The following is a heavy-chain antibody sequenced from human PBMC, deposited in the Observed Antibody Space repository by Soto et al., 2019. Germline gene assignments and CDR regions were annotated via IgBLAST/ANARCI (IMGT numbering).Heavy chain of an antibody. CDR3: ARRGVGGIKYYYDSSGYYFSEYYFDY. V-gene: IGHV4-39*01. D-gene: IGHD3-22*01. CDR2: IYYSGST. Sequence: TLSLTCTVSGGSISSSSYYWGWIRQPPGKGLEWIGSIYYSGSTYYNPSLKSRVTISVDTSKNQFSLKLSSVTAADTAVYYCARRGVGGIKYYYDSSGYYFSEYYFDYWGQGTLVTVSS. J-gene: IGHJ4*02. CDR1: GGSISSSSYY.